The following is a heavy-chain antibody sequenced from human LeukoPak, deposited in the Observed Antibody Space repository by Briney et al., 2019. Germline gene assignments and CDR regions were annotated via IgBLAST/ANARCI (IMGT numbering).Heavy chain of an antibody. CDR2: INWNGGST. Sequence: GGSLRLSRAASGFTFDDYGMSWVRQAPGKGLEWVSGINWNGGSTGYADSVKGRFTISRDNAKNSLYLQMNSLRAEDTALYHCARGRGYSYGRDAFDIWGQGTMVTVSS. V-gene: IGHV3-20*01. D-gene: IGHD5-18*01. J-gene: IGHJ3*02. CDR3: ARGRGYSYGRDAFDI. CDR1: GFTFDDYG.